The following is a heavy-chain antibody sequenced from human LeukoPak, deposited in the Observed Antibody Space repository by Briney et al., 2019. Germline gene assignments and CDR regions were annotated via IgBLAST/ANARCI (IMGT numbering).Heavy chain of an antibody. CDR2: IKPDGSEK. J-gene: IGHJ4*02. Sequence: GGSLRLSCAASGFTFSSYWMSWVREAPGKGLEWVANIKPDGSEKYYVDSVGGRFTISRDNAKNSLYLQMNSLRAEDTAVYYCRYSSRGGFDYWGQGTLVTVSS. CDR1: GFTFSSYW. CDR3: RYSSRGGFDY. V-gene: IGHV3-7*01. D-gene: IGHD6-13*01.